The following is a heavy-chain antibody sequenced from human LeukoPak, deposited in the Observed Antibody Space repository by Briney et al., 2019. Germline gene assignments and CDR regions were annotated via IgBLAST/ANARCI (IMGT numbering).Heavy chain of an antibody. J-gene: IGHJ4*02. CDR2: ISAYNGNT. D-gene: IGHD5-12*01. Sequence: ASVKVSCKASGYTFTSYGIRWVRQAPGQGLEWMGWISAYNGNTNYAQKLQGRVTMTTDTSTSTAYMELRSLRSDDTAVYYCARVRWLSPLYYFDYWGQGTLVTVSS. V-gene: IGHV1-18*01. CDR1: GYTFTSYG. CDR3: ARVRWLSPLYYFDY.